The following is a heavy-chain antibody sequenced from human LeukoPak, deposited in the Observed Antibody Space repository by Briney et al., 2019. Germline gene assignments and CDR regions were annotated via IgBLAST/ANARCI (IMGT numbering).Heavy chain of an antibody. CDR2: IYSSGSS. V-gene: IGHV4-59*10. Sequence: PSETLSLTCAVYGGSFSGYYWSWIRQPAGKGLEWIGRIYSSGSSNYNPSLKSRITMSVDTSKNQFSLNLSSVTAADTAVYYCAREIEVAGRGLDYWGQGSLVTVSS. J-gene: IGHJ4*02. CDR3: AREIEVAGRGLDY. CDR1: GGSFSGYY. D-gene: IGHD6-19*01.